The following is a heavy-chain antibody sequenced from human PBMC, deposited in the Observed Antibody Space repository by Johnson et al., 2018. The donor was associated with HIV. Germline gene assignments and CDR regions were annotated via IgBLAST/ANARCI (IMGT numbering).Heavy chain of an antibody. CDR3: AREEGHYGDSITDDVFDF. CDR1: GFTFDDYG. CDR2: ISGSGGST. V-gene: IGHV3-23*04. D-gene: IGHD4-17*01. Sequence: EVQVVESGGGVVRPGGSLRLSCAAAGFTFDDYGMSWVRQAPGKGLEWVSTISGSGGSTYYADSVRGRFTISRDNSKNTLYLQMISLIAEDTAVYYCAREEGHYGDSITDDVFDFWGQGTVVTVSS. J-gene: IGHJ3*01.